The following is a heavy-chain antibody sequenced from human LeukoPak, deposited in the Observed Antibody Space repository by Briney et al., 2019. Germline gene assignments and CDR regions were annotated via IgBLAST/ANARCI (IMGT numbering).Heavy chain of an antibody. J-gene: IGHJ3*02. V-gene: IGHV3-48*03. CDR1: GFTFSSYE. CDR3: ARDYSNYGYGAFDI. CDR2: ISSSGSTI. Sequence: GGSLRLSCAASGFTFSSYEMNWVRQAPGKGLEWVSYISSSGSTIYYADSVKGRFTISRDNAKNSLYLQMNSLRAEDTAVYYCARDYSNYGYGAFDIWGQGTMVTVSS. D-gene: IGHD4-11*01.